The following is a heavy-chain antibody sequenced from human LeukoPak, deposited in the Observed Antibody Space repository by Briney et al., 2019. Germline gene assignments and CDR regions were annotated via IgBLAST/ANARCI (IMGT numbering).Heavy chain of an antibody. CDR2: ISSGGDSI. V-gene: IGHV3-11*01. Sequence: GGSLRLSCAASGITFSDHYMSWIRQAPGKGLEWLSYISSGGDSIYYADSVKGRFTISRDNAKNSVSLQMNSLRAEDTAVYYCAKPRVEYSSSPDAFDIWGQGTMVTVSS. CDR1: GITFSDHY. CDR3: AKPRVEYSSSPDAFDI. D-gene: IGHD6-6*01. J-gene: IGHJ3*02.